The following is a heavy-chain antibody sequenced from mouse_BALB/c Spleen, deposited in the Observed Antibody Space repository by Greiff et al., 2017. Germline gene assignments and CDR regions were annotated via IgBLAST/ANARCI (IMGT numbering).Heavy chain of an antibody. V-gene: IGHV2-2*01. CDR1: GFSLTSYG. J-gene: IGHJ4*01. D-gene: IGHD1-1*02. Sequence: VQLVESGPGLVQPSQSLSITCTVSGFSLTSYGVHWVRQSPGKGLEWLGVIWSGGSTDYNAAFISRLSISKDNSKSQVFFKMNSLQADDTAIYYCARGRWWCVRWDYWGQGTSVTVSS. CDR3: ARGRWWCVRWDY. CDR2: IWSGGST.